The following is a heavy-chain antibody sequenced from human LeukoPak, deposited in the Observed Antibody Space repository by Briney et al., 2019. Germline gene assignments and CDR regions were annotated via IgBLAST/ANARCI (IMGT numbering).Heavy chain of an antibody. CDR2: INHSGST. CDR3: ARVALWFGEFQRYYFDY. V-gene: IGHV4-34*01. Sequence: PSETLSLTCAVYGGSFSGYYWSWIRQPPGKGLEWIGEINHSGSTNYNPSLKSRVTISVDTSKNQFSLKLSSVTAADTAVYYCARVALWFGEFQRYYFDYWGQGTLVTVSS. D-gene: IGHD3-10*01. CDR1: GGSFSGYY. J-gene: IGHJ4*02.